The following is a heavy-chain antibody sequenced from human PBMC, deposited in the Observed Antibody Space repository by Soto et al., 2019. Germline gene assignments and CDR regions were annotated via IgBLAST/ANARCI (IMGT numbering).Heavy chain of an antibody. CDR3: ARDSAGVYNYGMDV. Sequence: ASVKVSCKASGYTFTTYGINWVRQAPGQGLEWLGWISAYNGNTNYAQKLQGRVTMTTDTSTSTAYMELRSLRSDDTAVYYCARDSAGVYNYGMDVWGRGTTVTVSS. CDR1: GYTFTTYG. CDR2: ISAYNGNT. D-gene: IGHD3-10*01. V-gene: IGHV1-18*01. J-gene: IGHJ6*02.